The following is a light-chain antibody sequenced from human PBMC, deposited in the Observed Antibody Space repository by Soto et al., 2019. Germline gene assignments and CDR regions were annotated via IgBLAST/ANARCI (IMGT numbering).Light chain of an antibody. CDR2: DAS. CDR3: QQRSNWPLRT. J-gene: IGKJ1*01. V-gene: IGKV3-11*01. CDR1: QSITKY. Sequence: EIVLTQSPGTLSLSPGESATLSCRASQSITKYLAWYQQKPGQAPRLLIYDASNRATGIPARFSGSGSGTHFTLTISRLEPEDFAVYYCQQRSNWPLRTFGQGTKVEIK.